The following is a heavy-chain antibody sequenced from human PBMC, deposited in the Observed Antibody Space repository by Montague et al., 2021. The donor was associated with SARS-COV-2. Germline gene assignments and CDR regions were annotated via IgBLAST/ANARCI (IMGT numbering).Heavy chain of an antibody. V-gene: IGHV4-34*01. J-gene: IGHJ4*02. CDR2: INHSGST. CDR1: GGSFSGYY. Sequence: SETLSLTCAVYGGSFSGYYWSWIRQPPGKGLEWIGEINHSGSTNYNPSLKSRVTISVDTSKNQFSLKLSYVTAADTAVYYCARGSTVTHYWGQGTLVTVSS. D-gene: IGHD4-17*01. CDR3: ARGSTVTHY.